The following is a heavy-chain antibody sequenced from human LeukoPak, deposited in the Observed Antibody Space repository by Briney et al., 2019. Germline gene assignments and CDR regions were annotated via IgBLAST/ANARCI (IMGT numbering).Heavy chain of an antibody. J-gene: IGHJ4*02. D-gene: IGHD6-13*01. CDR3: ARVDRIAADSTFDY. V-gene: IGHV4-39*07. CDR2: INYSGTT. CDR1: GGSIRSSRYY. Sequence: SETLSLTCTVSGGSIRSSRYYWGWIRQPPGKGLEWIGSINYSGTTYYNPSLKSRVTISVDTSKNQFSLRLNSVTAADTAVYYCARVDRIAADSTFDYWGQGTLVTVSS.